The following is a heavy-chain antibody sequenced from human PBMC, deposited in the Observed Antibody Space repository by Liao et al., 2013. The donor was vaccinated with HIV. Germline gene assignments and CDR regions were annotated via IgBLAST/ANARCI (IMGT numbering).Heavy chain of an antibody. CDR2: IYTGMSTTGTT. V-gene: IGHV4-4*07. J-gene: IGHJ2*01. CDR1: GGSISSYY. Sequence: QLQLQESGPGLVKPSETLSLTCTVSGGSISSYYWTWIRQPAGRGLEWIGHIYTGMSTTGTTNYNPSLKSRVSISADTSSNHVSLKLTSVTAADTAVYYCARVQWXPAPNWYSDLWGRGTLVIVSS. D-gene: IGHD1-26*01. CDR3: ARVQWXPAPNWYSDL.